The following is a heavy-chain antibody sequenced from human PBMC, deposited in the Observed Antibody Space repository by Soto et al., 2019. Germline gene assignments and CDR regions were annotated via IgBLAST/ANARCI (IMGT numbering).Heavy chain of an antibody. Sequence: ESGGGLIQPGGSLRLSCAASGLTVSNAYMAWVRQAPGMGLEWVPVIYDNGTTYYADSVKGRFTISRDTSTNTLSLQMDSLRAEDTAVYYCVRPLPSGRNYGLDVWGQGTTVTVSS. CDR3: VRPLPSGRNYGLDV. D-gene: IGHD3-10*01. V-gene: IGHV3-53*01. CDR2: IYDNGTT. J-gene: IGHJ6*02. CDR1: GLTVSNAY.